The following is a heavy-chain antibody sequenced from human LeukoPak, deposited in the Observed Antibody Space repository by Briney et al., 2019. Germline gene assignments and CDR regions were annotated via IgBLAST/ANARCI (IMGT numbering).Heavy chain of an antibody. CDR2: FDPEDGET. V-gene: IGHV1-24*01. J-gene: IGHJ3*02. CDR1: GYTLTELS. CDR3: AIFDTTGTTYDTFDI. Sequence: ASVKVSCKVSGYTLTELSMHWVRQAPGKGLEWMGGFDPEDGETIYAQKFQGRVTMTEDTSTDTAYMELSSLRSEDTAVYYCAIFDTTGTTYDTFDIRGQGTMVTVSS. D-gene: IGHD1-1*01.